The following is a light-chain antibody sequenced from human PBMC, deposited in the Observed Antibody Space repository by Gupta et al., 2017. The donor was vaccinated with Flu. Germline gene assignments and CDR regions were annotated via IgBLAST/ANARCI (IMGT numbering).Light chain of an antibody. CDR3: SSHACRVTWV. Sequence: QSVTTQPCSVSGSPGPSVTISRPGTSNDVGGYNRVSWYEQPPGNAPKLILYVVTERSSGVPDRFSGSKCSNTSSLTISGLQADDEADYCCSSHACRVTWVFGTGTTVTVL. CDR1: SNDVGGYNR. V-gene: IGLV2-11*01. J-gene: IGLJ1*01. CDR2: VVT.